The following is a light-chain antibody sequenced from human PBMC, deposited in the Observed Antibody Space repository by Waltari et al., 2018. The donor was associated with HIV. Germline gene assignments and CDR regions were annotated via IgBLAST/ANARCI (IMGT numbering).Light chain of an antibody. J-gene: IGLJ3*02. V-gene: IGLV2-11*01. CDR2: EVI. CDR1: SSDVGGYDS. CDR3: CSYAGTYTYVL. Sequence: QSALTQPRSVSGSPGQSVTISCTGTSSDVGGYDSVSWYLQHPGKVPKLIIYEVIKRPSGVPDRFSGSKSGNTASLTISGLQPEDEAEYVCCSYAGTYTYVLFGGGTKLTVL.